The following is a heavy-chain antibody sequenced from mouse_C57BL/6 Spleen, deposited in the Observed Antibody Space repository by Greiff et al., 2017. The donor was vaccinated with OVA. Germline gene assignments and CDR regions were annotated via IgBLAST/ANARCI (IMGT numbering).Heavy chain of an antibody. CDR2: ISYDGSN. Sequence: EVKLQESGPGLVKPSQSLSLTCSVTGYSITSGYYWNWIRQFPGNKLEWMGYISYDGSNNYNPSLKNRISITRDTSKNQFFLKLNSVTTEDTATYYCARLWGSSWYFDVWGTGTTVTVSS. J-gene: IGHJ1*03. D-gene: IGHD1-1*01. V-gene: IGHV3-6*01. CDR1: GYSITSGYY. CDR3: ARLWGSSWYFDV.